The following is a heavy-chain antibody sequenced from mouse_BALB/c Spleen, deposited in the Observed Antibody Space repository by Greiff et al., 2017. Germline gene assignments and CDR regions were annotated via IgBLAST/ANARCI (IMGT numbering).Heavy chain of an antibody. D-gene: IGHD3-3*01. Sequence: DVKLVESGGGLVQPKGSLKLSCAASGFTFNTYAMNWVRQAPGKGLEWVARIRSKSNNYATYYADSVKDRFTISRDDSQSMLYLQMNNLKTEDTAMYYCVSHPLGTYWGQGTLVTVSA. V-gene: IGHV10-1*02. CDR2: IRSKSNNYAT. CDR3: VSHPLGTY. J-gene: IGHJ3*01. CDR1: GFTFNTYA.